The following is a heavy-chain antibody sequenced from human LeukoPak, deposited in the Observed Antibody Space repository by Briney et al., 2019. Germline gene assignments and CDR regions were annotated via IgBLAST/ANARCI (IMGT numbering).Heavy chain of an antibody. V-gene: IGHV4-59*08. J-gene: IGHJ4*02. Sequence: PSETLSLTCTVSGGSISSYYWSWIRQPPGKELEWIGYIYYSGSTNYNPSLKSRVTISVDTSKNQFSLKLSSVTAADTAVYYCASYQYCTNGVCYRAFDYWGQGTQVTVSS. D-gene: IGHD2-8*01. CDR3: ASYQYCTNGVCYRAFDY. CDR1: GGSISSYY. CDR2: IYYSGST.